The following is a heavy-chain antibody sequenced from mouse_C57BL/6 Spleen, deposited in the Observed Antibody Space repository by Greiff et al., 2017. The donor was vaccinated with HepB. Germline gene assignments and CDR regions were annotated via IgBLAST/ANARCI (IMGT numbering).Heavy chain of an antibody. J-gene: IGHJ1*03. D-gene: IGHD6-1*01. CDR1: GYTFTSYW. CDR3: ARSYPSWYFDV. Sequence: QVQLQQPGAELVRPGTSVKLSCKASGYTFTSYWMHWVKQRPGQGLEWIGVIDPSDSYTNYNQKFKGKATLTVDTSSSTAYMQLSSLTSEDSAVYCCARSYPSWYFDVWGTGTTVTVSS. CDR2: IDPSDSYT. V-gene: IGHV1-59*01.